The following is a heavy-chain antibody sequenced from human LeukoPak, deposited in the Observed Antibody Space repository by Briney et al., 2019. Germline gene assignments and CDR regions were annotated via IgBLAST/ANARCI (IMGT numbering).Heavy chain of an antibody. Sequence: GSLRLSCAASGFTFSSYWMHWVRQAPGKGPVWVSSMNSDERTTTYADSVKGRFTISRDNANNTLYLQMNSLRVEDTAVYYCARGSKYSSSWYVDYWGQGTLVTVSS. V-gene: IGHV3-74*01. J-gene: IGHJ4*02. CDR3: ARGSKYSSSWYVDY. CDR2: MNSDERTT. D-gene: IGHD6-13*01. CDR1: GFTFSSYW.